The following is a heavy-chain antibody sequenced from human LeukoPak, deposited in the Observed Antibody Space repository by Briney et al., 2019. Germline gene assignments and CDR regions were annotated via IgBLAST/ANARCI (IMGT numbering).Heavy chain of an antibody. CDR1: GGSVSSGTYY. J-gene: IGHJ4*02. D-gene: IGHD4-23*01. Sequence: SETLSLTCTVSGGSVSSGTYYWGWIRQPPGKGLEWIETMYYSGNTYYNPSLKSRVTISVDTSKNQLSLKLSSVTAADTAVYYCARHKEYGGNPTFDFWGQGILVTVPS. CDR2: MYYSGNT. CDR3: ARHKEYGGNPTFDF. V-gene: IGHV4-39*01.